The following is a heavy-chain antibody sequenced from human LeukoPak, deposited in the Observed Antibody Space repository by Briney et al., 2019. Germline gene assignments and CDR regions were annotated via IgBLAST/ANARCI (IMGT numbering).Heavy chain of an antibody. Sequence: SQTLSLTCTVSGGSISSGSYYWSWIRQPAGKGLEWIGRIYTSGSTNYNPSLKSRVTISVDTSKNQFSLKLSSVTAADTAVYYCARPDYGDPDATNWYFDLWGRGTLVTVSS. CDR1: GGSISSGSYY. V-gene: IGHV4-61*02. J-gene: IGHJ2*01. CDR3: ARPDYGDPDATNWYFDL. CDR2: IYTSGST. D-gene: IGHD4-17*01.